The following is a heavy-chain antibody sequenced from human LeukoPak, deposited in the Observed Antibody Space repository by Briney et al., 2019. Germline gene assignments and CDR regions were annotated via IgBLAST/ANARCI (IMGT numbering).Heavy chain of an antibody. J-gene: IGHJ6*04. CDR2: INHSGST. V-gene: IGHV4-34*01. Sequence: PSETLSLTCAVYGGSFSGYYWSWIRQPPGKGLEWIGEINHSGSTNYNPSLKSRVTISVDTSKYQFSLKLSSVTAADTAVYYCARTRGYSYGYVDYGMDVWGKGTTVTVSS. CDR1: GGSFSGYY. D-gene: IGHD5-18*01. CDR3: ARTRGYSYGYVDYGMDV.